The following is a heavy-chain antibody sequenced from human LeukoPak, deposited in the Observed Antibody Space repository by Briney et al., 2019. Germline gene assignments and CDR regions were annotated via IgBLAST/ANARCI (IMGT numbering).Heavy chain of an antibody. CDR1: GDSISAYY. Sequence: SETLSLTCTVSGDSISAYYWSWIRQPPGKGLEWIGYIYTSGTTNYNPSLKSRVTMSADTSKNQSSLKLDSVTAADTAVYYCARSRPAPKEFDHWGQGTLVAVSS. CDR2: IYTSGTT. CDR3: ARSRPAPKEFDH. V-gene: IGHV4-4*09. D-gene: IGHD2-2*01. J-gene: IGHJ4*02.